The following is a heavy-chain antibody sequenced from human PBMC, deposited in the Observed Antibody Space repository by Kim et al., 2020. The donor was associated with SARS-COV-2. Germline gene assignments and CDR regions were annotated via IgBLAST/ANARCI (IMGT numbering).Heavy chain of an antibody. Sequence: TNYNPSLKRRVTISVDTSKNQFSLKLSSVTAADTAVYYCAREFIFGPTDYWGQGTLVTVSS. V-gene: IGHV4-59*01. CDR3: AREFIFGPTDY. J-gene: IGHJ4*02. CDR2: T. D-gene: IGHD3-3*02.